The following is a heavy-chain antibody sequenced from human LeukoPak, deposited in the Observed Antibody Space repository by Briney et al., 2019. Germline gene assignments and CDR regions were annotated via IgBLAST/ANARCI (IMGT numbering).Heavy chain of an antibody. Sequence: ASVKVSCKASGYTFTSYDINWVRQATGQGLEWMGWMNPNSGNTGYAQKFQGRVTMTRNTSISTAYMELSSLRSEDTAVYYCARGFRRIVVVPAANHYYYMDVWGKGTTVTVSS. D-gene: IGHD2-2*01. CDR2: MNPNSGNT. J-gene: IGHJ6*03. V-gene: IGHV1-8*01. CDR3: ARGFRRIVVVPAANHYYYMDV. CDR1: GYTFTSYD.